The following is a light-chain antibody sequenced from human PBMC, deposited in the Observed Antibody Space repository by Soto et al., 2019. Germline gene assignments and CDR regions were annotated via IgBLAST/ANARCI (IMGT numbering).Light chain of an antibody. CDR3: QQYEDLPLT. CDR1: HSIANS. CDR2: DSS. Sequence: DVQLTQSSSSLSASVGDRVIITCQASHSIANSLNWFQQKPGKAPELLISDSSHLEARVPSRFSGSRSGTYFTLTISNLQPEDFATYYCQQYEDLPLTFGGGTRVEIK. V-gene: IGKV1-33*01. J-gene: IGKJ4*01.